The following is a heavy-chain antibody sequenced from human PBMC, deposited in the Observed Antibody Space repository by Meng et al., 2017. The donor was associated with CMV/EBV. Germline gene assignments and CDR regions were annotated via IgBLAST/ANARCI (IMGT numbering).Heavy chain of an antibody. J-gene: IGHJ4*02. V-gene: IGHV4-34*01. CDR3: ARGGIAAAGPFDY. Sequence: RLPESGPGVVKPSETLSLTCAIYGGCFSGYYWSWIRQPPGKGLEWIGEINHSGSTNYNPSLKSRVAISVVTSKNQFSLKLSYVTAADTAVYYCARGGIAAAGPFDYWGQGTLVTVSS. CDR1: GGCFSGYY. CDR2: INHSGST. D-gene: IGHD6-13*01.